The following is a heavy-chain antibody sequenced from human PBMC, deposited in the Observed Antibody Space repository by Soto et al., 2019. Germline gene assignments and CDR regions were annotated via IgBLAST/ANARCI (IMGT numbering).Heavy chain of an antibody. CDR1: GYTFTSYY. CDR3: ARDLTTVTTYRFNYYYYGMDV. J-gene: IGHJ6*02. D-gene: IGHD4-17*01. CDR2: INPSGGST. Sequence: GASVKVSCKASGYTFTSYYMHWVRQAPGQGLEWMGIINPSGGSTSYAQKFQGRVTMTRDTSTSTVYMELSSLRSEDTAVYYCARDLTTVTTYRFNYYYYGMDVWGQGTTVTVSS. V-gene: IGHV1-46*01.